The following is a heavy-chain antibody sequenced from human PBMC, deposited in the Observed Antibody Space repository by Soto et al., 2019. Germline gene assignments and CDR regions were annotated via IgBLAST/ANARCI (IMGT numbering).Heavy chain of an antibody. J-gene: IGHJ5*02. D-gene: IGHD6-19*01. CDR1: GYTFTSYA. CDR2: INAGNGNT. Sequence: GASVKVSCKASGYTFTSYAMHWVRQAPGQGLEWMGWINAGNGNTKYSQKFQGRVTITRDTSASTAYMELSSLRSEDTAVYYCARGLYSSGWYGWFDPWGQGTLVTVSS. CDR3: ARGLYSSGWYGWFDP. V-gene: IGHV1-3*01.